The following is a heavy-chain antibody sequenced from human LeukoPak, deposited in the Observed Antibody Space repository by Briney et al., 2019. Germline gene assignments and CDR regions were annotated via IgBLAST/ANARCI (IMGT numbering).Heavy chain of an antibody. Sequence: SETLSLTCTVSGGSITTYYWSWIRQPAGKGLEWIGRRHTDANIYFKPSLKSRVTMSLDTSKNQFSLKLNSVTAADTAVYYCARESVAVGTRYFDYWGQGIRVIVSS. J-gene: IGHJ4*02. D-gene: IGHD6-19*01. CDR3: ARESVAVGTRYFDY. CDR1: GGSITTYY. CDR2: RHTDANI. V-gene: IGHV4-4*07.